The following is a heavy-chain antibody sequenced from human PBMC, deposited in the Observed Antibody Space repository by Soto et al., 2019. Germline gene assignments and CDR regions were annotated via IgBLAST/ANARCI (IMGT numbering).Heavy chain of an antibody. Sequence: ASVKVSCKASGYTFTSYAMHWVHQAPGQRFEWMGWINAGNGNTKYSQKFQGRVTITRDTSASTACMELSSLRSEDTAVYYCARGLGELLRGVLGAFDIWGQGTMVTVS. J-gene: IGHJ3*02. CDR2: INAGNGNT. V-gene: IGHV1-3*01. CDR1: GYTFTSYA. D-gene: IGHD1-26*01. CDR3: ARGLGELLRGVLGAFDI.